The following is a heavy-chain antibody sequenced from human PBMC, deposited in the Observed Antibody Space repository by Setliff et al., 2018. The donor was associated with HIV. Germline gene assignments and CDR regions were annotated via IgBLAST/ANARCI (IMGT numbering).Heavy chain of an antibody. D-gene: IGHD3-22*01. CDR1: GYTFTNYY. V-gene: IGHV1-46*01. Sequence: ASVKVSCKASGYTFTNYYIHWVRQAPGQGLEWMGIINPSGGSTTYAQKFQGRVTMTRDTSTSTVYMELSRLRSDDTAVCYCARPGYYDSSGPYAFDIWGQGTMVTVSS. J-gene: IGHJ3*02. CDR3: ARPGYYDSSGPYAFDI. CDR2: INPSGGST.